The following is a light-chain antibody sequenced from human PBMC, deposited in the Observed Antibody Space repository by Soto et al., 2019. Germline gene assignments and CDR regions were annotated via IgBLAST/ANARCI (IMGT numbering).Light chain of an antibody. V-gene: IGKV1-39*01. CDR2: ATS. CDR1: QNIRSY. CDR3: QQGYSSRWT. Sequence: DIQMTQSPSSLSASVGDRVTITCRASQNIRSYLNWYQQKPGKAPQLLIYATSSLQTGVPSRFSASGSGPDFSLVISDLQPEDSATYYCQQGYSSRWTFGRGTKVEI. J-gene: IGKJ1*01.